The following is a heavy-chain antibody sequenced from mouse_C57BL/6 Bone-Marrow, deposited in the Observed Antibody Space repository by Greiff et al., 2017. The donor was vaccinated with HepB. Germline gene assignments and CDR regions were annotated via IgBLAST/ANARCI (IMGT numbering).Heavy chain of an antibody. CDR3: ARWGGNYGWFAY. V-gene: IGHV1-64*01. Sequence: VQLQQPGAELVKPGASVKLSCKASGYTFTSYWMHWVKQRPGQGLEWIGMIHPNSGSTNYNEKFKSKATLTVDKSSSTADMQLSSLTSEDAAVYYCARWGGNYGWFAYWGQGTLVTVSA. J-gene: IGHJ3*01. CDR2: IHPNSGST. CDR1: GYTFTSYW. D-gene: IGHD2-1*01.